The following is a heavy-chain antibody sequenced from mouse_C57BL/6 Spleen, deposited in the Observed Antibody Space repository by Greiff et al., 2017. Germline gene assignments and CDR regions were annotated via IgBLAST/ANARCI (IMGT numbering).Heavy chain of an antibody. J-gene: IGHJ2*01. CDR2: INPGSGGT. CDR1: GYAFTNYL. D-gene: IGHD2-1*01. V-gene: IGHV1-54*01. CDR3: ARSPYGNYGGY. Sequence: QVQLQQSGAGLVRPGTSVKVSCKASGYAFTNYLIEWVKQRPGQGLEWIGVINPGSGGTNYNEKFKGKATLTADKSSSTAYMQLSSLTSEDSAVYFCARSPYGNYGGYWGQGTTLTVSS.